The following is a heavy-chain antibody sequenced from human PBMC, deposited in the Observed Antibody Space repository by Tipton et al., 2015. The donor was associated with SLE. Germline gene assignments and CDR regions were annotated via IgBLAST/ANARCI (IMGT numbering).Heavy chain of an antibody. D-gene: IGHD3-22*01. CDR2: LFYSVGT. CDR1: GGSISSYY. J-gene: IGHJ2*01. V-gene: IGHV4-59*01. Sequence: TLSLTCTVSGGSISSYYWSGIRQPPGKGLEWIGYLFYSVGTNYNPSLKSRVTISVDTPQNQISLKLSSVTAADTAVYYCARGSRYYDSSGYYWYLELWGRGTLVTVSS. CDR3: ARGSRYYDSSGYYWYLEL.